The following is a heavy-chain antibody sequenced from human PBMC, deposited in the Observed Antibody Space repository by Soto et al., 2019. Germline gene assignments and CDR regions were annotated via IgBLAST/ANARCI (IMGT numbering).Heavy chain of an antibody. J-gene: IGHJ5*02. CDR3: ARGLSFGTTSYNWFDP. D-gene: IGHD2-2*01. Sequence: SETLSLTCAVYGGSFSGYYWSWIRQPPGKGLEWIGEINHSGSTNYNPSLKSRVTISVDTSKNQFSLKLSSVTAADTAVYYCARGLSFGTTSYNWFDPWGQGTLVTVSS. CDR1: GGSFSGYY. V-gene: IGHV4-34*01. CDR2: INHSGST.